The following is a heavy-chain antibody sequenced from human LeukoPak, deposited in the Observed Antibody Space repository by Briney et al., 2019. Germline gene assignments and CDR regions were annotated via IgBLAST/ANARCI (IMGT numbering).Heavy chain of an antibody. V-gene: IGHV3-30*18. D-gene: IGHD6-19*01. CDR2: ISDDGSSQ. CDR3: VQDLPADPGWGWYRVRFIFHS. J-gene: IGHJ4*02. Sequence: PGGSLRLSCEGSGFSFSDYGMHWVREAPGKGLEWVAVISDDGSSQYFANSVEGRFAISRDNSKDTVYLHMSGVRPEDTAVYFCVQDLPADPGWGWYRVRFIFHSWGQGTLVTVSA. CDR1: GFSFSDYG.